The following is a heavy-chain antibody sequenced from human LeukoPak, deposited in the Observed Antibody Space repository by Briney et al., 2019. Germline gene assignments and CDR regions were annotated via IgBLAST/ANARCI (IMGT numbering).Heavy chain of an antibody. V-gene: IGHV3-20*04. CDR3: ARGSGITVSLSKYYYYMDV. J-gene: IGHJ6*03. D-gene: IGHD2-15*01. CDR2: INWNGGST. CDR1: GFTFDDYG. Sequence: PGGSLRLSCTASGFTFDDYGMTWVRQAPGKGLEWVSGINWNGGSTGYADSVKGRFTVSRDNAKNSLYLQMSSLRVEDTALYYCARGSGITVSLSKYYYYMDVWGKGTTVTVSS.